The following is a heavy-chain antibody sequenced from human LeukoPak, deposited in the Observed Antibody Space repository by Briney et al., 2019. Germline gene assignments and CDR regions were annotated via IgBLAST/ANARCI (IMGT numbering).Heavy chain of an antibody. D-gene: IGHD3-3*01. CDR1: GFTFSSYA. V-gene: IGHV3-30*04. Sequence: GGSLRLSCAASGFTFSSYAMHWVRQAPGKGLEWVAVISYDGSNKYYADSVKGRFTTSRDNSKNTLYLQMISLRAEDTAVYHCARAPPYYDFWSGYHNWFDPWGQGTLVTVSS. CDR3: ARAPPYYDFWSGYHNWFDP. CDR2: ISYDGSNK. J-gene: IGHJ5*02.